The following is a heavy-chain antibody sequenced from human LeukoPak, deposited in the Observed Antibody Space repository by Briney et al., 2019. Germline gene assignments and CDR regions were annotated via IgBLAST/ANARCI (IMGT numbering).Heavy chain of an antibody. CDR3: VFNWSDY. J-gene: IGHJ5*01. CDR2: ISGSRNYI. CDR1: GFTFSSYN. Sequence: GGSLRLSCTASGFTFSSYNMNWVRQAPGKGLEWVSSISGSRNYIYNADSVKGRFTISRDNAKNSLYLQMNSLRAEDTAVYYCVFNWSDYWGQGTLVTVSS. V-gene: IGHV3-21*01.